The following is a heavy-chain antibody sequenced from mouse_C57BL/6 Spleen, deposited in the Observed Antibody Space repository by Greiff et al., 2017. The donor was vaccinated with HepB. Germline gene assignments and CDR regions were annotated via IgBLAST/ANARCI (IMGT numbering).Heavy chain of an antibody. CDR2: IDPENGDT. CDR1: GFNIKDDY. Sequence: EVQLQQSGAELVRPGASVKLSCTASGFNIKDDYMHWVKQRPEQGLEWIGWIDPENGDTEYASKFQGKATITADTSSNTAYLQPRSLTSEDSAVYYCSTDGLPRDYWGQGTTLTLSS. D-gene: IGHD2-2*01. J-gene: IGHJ2*01. CDR3: STDGLPRDY. V-gene: IGHV14-4*01.